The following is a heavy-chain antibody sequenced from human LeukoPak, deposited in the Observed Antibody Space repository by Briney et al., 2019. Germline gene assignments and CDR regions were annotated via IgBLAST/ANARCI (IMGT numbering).Heavy chain of an antibody. CDR1: GFTFSNAW. CDR3: ASHDYGDYGHAFDI. V-gene: IGHV3-15*01. Sequence: GGSLRLSCAASGFTFSNAWMSWVRQAPGKGLEWVGRIKSKTDGGTTDYAAPVKGRFTISRDDSKNTLYLQMNSLRAEDTAVYYCASHDYGDYGHAFDIWGQGTMVTVSS. D-gene: IGHD4-17*01. CDR2: IKSKTDGGTT. J-gene: IGHJ3*02.